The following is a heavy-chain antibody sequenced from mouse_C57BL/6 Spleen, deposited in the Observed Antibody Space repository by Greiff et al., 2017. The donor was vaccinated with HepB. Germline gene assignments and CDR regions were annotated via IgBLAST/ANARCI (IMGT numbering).Heavy chain of an antibody. Sequence: EVQLHQSGPELVKPGASVKMSCKASGYTFTDYNMHWVKQSHGKSLEWIGYINPNNGGTSYNQKFKGKATLTVNMSSSTAYMELRSLTSEDSAVYYCARSPFYGNYEYYFDYWGQGTTLTVSS. CDR1: GYTFTDYN. D-gene: IGHD2-10*01. V-gene: IGHV1-22*01. CDR2: INPNNGGT. J-gene: IGHJ2*01. CDR3: ARSPFYGNYEYYFDY.